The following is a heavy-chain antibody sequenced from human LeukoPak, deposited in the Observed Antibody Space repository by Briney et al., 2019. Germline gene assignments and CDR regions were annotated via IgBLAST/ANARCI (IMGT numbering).Heavy chain of an antibody. CDR3: AKVPNWNYLWFDP. Sequence: GGSLRLSCAASGFTVSSNYMSWVRQAPGKGLEWVSVIYSGGSTYYADSVKGRFTISRDNSKNTLYLQMNSLRAEDTAVYYCAKVPNWNYLWFDPWGQGTLVTVSS. D-gene: IGHD1-7*01. J-gene: IGHJ5*02. V-gene: IGHV3-53*01. CDR2: IYSGGST. CDR1: GFTVSSNY.